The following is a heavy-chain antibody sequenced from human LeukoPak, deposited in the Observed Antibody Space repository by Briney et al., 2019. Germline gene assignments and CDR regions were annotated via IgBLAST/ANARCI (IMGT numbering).Heavy chain of an antibody. J-gene: IGHJ6*02. Sequence: GSPRLSCAASGFIFSNFAMYWVRQAPGRGLEWVAVIWYDETENYCADSVKGRCTISRDNSKNTMYLQVNSLRVEDTALYYCARDPGMGIWNRLDVWGQGTTVSDCS. D-gene: IGHD1-1*01. CDR1: GFIFSNFA. CDR3: ARDPGMGIWNRLDV. CDR2: IWYDETEN. V-gene: IGHV3-33*01.